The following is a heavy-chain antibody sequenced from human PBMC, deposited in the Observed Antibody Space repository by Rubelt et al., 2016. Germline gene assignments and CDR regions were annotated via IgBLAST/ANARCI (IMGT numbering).Heavy chain of an antibody. CDR3: ARHRIIRDMTLGGWFDP. CDR2: MYYSGTT. V-gene: IGHV4-39*01. Sequence: QVQLQESGPGLVKPSQTLSLTCSVSGGSISSGGFHWGWIRQPPGKGLEWIGSMYYSGTTYYNPSCGGQVGLSGDTSKNQISLRLSSVTAADTAVYYCARHRIIRDMTLGGWFDPWGPGTLVTVSS. D-gene: IGHD3-16*01. CDR1: GGSISSGGFH. J-gene: IGHJ5*02.